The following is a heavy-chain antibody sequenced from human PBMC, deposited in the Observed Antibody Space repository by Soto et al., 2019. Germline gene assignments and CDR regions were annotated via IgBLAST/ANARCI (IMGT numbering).Heavy chain of an antibody. CDR2: IYYSGST. D-gene: IGHD3-10*01. J-gene: IGHJ6*02. CDR3: ARHGTYYGSGSYYTYGMDV. Sequence: SETLSLTCTVSGGSISSHYWSWIRQPPGKGLEWIGYIYYSGSTNYNPSLKSRVTISVDTSKNQFSLKLSSVTAADTAVYYCARHGTYYGSGSYYTYGMDVWGQGTTVTVS. V-gene: IGHV4-59*08. CDR1: GGSISSHY.